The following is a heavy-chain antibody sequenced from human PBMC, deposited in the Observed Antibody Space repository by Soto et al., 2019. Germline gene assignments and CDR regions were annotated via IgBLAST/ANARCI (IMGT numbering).Heavy chain of an antibody. CDR3: AKSLYGQPVESYYYGMDV. Sequence: PGGSLRLSCAASGFTFSSYGMHWVRQAPGKGLEWVAVISYDGSNKYYADSVKGRFTISRDNSKNTLYLQMNSLRAEDTAVYYCAKSLYGQPVESYYYGMDVWGQGTTVTVSS. CDR1: GFTFSSYG. J-gene: IGHJ6*02. CDR2: ISYDGSNK. V-gene: IGHV3-30*18. D-gene: IGHD6-6*01.